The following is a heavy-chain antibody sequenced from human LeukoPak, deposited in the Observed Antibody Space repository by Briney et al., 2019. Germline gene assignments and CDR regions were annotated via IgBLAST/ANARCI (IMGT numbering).Heavy chain of an antibody. J-gene: IGHJ3*01. CDR2: ISGSGGST. D-gene: IGHD2-8*01. Sequence: GGSLRLSCAASGFTFSSYGMSWVRQAPGKGLEWVSAISGSGGSTYYADSVKGRFTISRDNSKNTLYLQMNSLRAEDTAVYYCARPTQSLAMVDAFDVWGQGTMVTVSS. CDR1: GFTFSSYG. CDR3: ARPTQSLAMVDAFDV. V-gene: IGHV3-23*01.